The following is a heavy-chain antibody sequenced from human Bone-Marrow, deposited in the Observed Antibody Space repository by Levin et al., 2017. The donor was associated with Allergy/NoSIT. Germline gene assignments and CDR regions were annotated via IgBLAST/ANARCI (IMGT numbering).Heavy chain of an antibody. J-gene: IGHJ1*01. D-gene: IGHD3-10*01. CDR3: AIRFGDFYFAD. CDR1: GYSFPTYW. V-gene: IGHV5-51*01. Sequence: GESLKISCQGSGYSFPTYWIGWVRQMPGKGLEWMGIISPGDSETRYSPSFQGQVTISADKFISTAYLQWSSLKASDTAMYFCAIRFGDFYFADWGQGTLVTVSS. CDR2: ISPGDSET.